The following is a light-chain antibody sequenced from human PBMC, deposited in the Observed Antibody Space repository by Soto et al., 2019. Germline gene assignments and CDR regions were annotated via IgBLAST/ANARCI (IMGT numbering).Light chain of an antibody. V-gene: IGLV2-14*03. J-gene: IGLJ1*01. Sequence: QSVLTQPASVSGSPGQSISISCIGTSSVVGAFNYVSRYQHHPGKAPQLIIYDVSSRPSGVSNRFSASKSGNTASLTISGLQTEDEADYYCSSYTTRNTEVFGSGTKVTVL. CDR1: SSVVGAFNY. CDR2: DVS. CDR3: SSYTTRNTEV.